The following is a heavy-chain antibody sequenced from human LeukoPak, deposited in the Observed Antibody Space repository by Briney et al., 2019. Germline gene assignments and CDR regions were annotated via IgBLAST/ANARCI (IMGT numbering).Heavy chain of an antibody. V-gene: IGHV4-4*07. CDR3: ARDMRFLEWFPHNHDAFDI. D-gene: IGHD3-3*01. J-gene: IGHJ3*02. Sequence: SETLSLTCTVSGGSISSYYWSWIRQPAGKGLGWIGRIYTSGSTNYNPSLKSRVTISVDKSKNQFSLKLSSVTAADTAVYYCARDMRFLEWFPHNHDAFDIWGQGTMVTVSS. CDR2: IYTSGST. CDR1: GGSISSYY.